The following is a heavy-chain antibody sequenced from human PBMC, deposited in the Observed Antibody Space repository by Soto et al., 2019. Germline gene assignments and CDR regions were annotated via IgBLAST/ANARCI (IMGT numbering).Heavy chain of an antibody. CDR2: ISYDGSNK. CDR3: AKLSAVAAAGKGGNWFDP. J-gene: IGHJ5*02. D-gene: IGHD6-13*01. V-gene: IGHV3-30*18. CDR1: GFTFSSYG. Sequence: PGGSLRLSCAASGFTFSSYGMHWVRQAAGKGLEWVAVISYDGSNKYYADSVKGRFTISRDNSKNTLYLQMNSLRAEATAVYYCAKLSAVAAAGKGGNWFDPWGQGPLVTVSS.